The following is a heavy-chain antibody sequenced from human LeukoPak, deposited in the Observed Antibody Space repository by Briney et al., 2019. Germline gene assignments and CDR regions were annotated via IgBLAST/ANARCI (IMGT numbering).Heavy chain of an antibody. V-gene: IGHV3-11*01. CDR2: ISRGGNSK. Sequence: PGGSLRLSCAASGFSFSDYYMSWIRQAPGKGLEWVSSISRGGNSKYSADSVKGRFTISRDNAKKSLDLQMDSLRAEDTAVYYCAKDQFLDSWGQGTLVTVPS. J-gene: IGHJ4*02. CDR1: GFSFSDYY. CDR3: AKDQFLDS.